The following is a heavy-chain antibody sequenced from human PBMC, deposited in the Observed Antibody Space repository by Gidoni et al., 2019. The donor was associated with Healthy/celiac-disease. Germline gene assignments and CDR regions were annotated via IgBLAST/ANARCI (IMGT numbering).Heavy chain of an antibody. CDR3: AHDYGIEGIPVFDY. CDR1: GFSLRTSGVG. CDR2: IYWDDDK. Sequence: QITLKESGPTLVKPTQTLTLTCTFSGFSLRTSGVGVGWIRQPPGKALEWLALIYWDDDKRYSPSLKSRLTITKDTSKNQVVLTMTNMDPVDTATYYCAHDYGIEGIPVFDYWGQGTLVTVSS. V-gene: IGHV2-5*02. J-gene: IGHJ4*02. D-gene: IGHD3-10*01.